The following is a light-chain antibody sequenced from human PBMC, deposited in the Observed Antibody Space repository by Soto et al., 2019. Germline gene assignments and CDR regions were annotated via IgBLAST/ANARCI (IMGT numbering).Light chain of an antibody. V-gene: IGKV1-5*03. CDR3: QYYNNYCWT. Sequence: DIQLTQSPSTLSASVGDRVSITCRASQSISSWLAWYQQKPGKAPKFLIYKTSNLESGVPSRFSGSGSGTEFTLTISCRQPDDFATYYCQYYNNYCWTFGQGTKVEIK. CDR1: QSISSW. J-gene: IGKJ1*01. CDR2: KTS.